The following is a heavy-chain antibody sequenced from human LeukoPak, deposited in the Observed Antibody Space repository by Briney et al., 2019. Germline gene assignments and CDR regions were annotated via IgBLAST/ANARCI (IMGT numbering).Heavy chain of an antibody. CDR3: ARVSNSGYDSRGAFDI. CDR1: GGSISSYY. Sequence: PSETLSLTCTVSGGSISSYYWSWIRQPPGKGLEWIGYIYYSGSTNYNPSLKSRVTISVDTSKNQFSLKLSSVTAADTAVYYCARVSNSGYDSRGAFDIWGQGTLVTVSS. V-gene: IGHV4-59*01. J-gene: IGHJ4*02. CDR2: IYYSGST. D-gene: IGHD3-22*01.